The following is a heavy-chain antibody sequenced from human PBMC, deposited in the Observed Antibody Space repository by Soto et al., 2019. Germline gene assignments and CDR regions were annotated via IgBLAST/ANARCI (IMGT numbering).Heavy chain of an antibody. D-gene: IGHD3-3*01. CDR3: ARRCWSGCFDY. V-gene: IGHV4-39*01. Sequence: SETLSLTCTVSGGSISSSSYYWGWIRQPPGKGLEWIGSIYYSGSTYYNPSLKSRVTISVDTSKNQFSLKLSSVTAADTAVYYCARRCWSGCFDYWGQGTLVTVSS. J-gene: IGHJ4*02. CDR2: IYYSGST. CDR1: GGSISSSSYY.